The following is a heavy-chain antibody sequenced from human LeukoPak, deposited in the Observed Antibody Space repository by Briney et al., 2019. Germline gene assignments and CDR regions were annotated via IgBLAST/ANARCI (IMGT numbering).Heavy chain of an antibody. CDR3: ARGTTVTTAVLVPNDAFDI. CDR1: GGTFYSYA. Sequence: SVRVSCKASGGTFYSYAINWVRQAPGQGLEWMGGSVPMFGTINFAPKFQGRVTITADESTSTAYMELTSLKSEDTAVYYCARGTTVTTAVLVPNDAFDIWGQGTMVTVSS. V-gene: IGHV1-69*13. J-gene: IGHJ3*02. CDR2: SVPMFGTI. D-gene: IGHD4-17*01.